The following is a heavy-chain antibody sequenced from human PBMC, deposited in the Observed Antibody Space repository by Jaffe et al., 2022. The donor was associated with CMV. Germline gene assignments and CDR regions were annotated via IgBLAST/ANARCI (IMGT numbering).Heavy chain of an antibody. J-gene: IGHJ4*02. CDR3: ARDLYYDSSGYYYEADTYYFDY. V-gene: IGHV3-48*02. Sequence: EVQLVESGGGLVQPGGSLRLSCAASGFTFSSYSMNWVRQAPGKGLEWVSYISSSSSTIYYADSVKGRFTISRDNAKNSLYLQMNSLRDEDTAVYYCARDLYYDSSGYYYEADTYYFDYWGQGTLVTVSS. D-gene: IGHD3-22*01. CDR1: GFTFSSYS. CDR2: ISSSSSTI.